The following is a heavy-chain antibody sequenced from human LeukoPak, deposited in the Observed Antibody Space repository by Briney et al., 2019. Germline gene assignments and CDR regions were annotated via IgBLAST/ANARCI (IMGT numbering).Heavy chain of an antibody. J-gene: IGHJ4*02. CDR1: GGSISSYY. V-gene: IGHV4-59*01. Sequence: SETLSLTCTVSGGSISSYYWSWIRQPPGKGLEWVGYIYYSGSTNYNPSLKSRVTISVDTSKTQFSPKLSSVTAADTAVYYCAREGRAVFDYWGQGTLVTVSS. D-gene: IGHD3-10*01. CDR2: IYYSGST. CDR3: AREGRAVFDY.